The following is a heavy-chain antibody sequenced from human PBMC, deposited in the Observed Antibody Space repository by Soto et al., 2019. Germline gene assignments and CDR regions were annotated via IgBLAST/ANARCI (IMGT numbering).Heavy chain of an antibody. D-gene: IGHD5-18*01. CDR3: ARSGYSYGYFRYYFDY. V-gene: IGHV4-34*01. CDR1: GGSFSGYY. CDR2: INHSGST. Sequence: SETLSLTCAVYGGSFSGYYWSWIRQPPGKGLEWIGEINHSGSTNYNPSLKSRVTISVDTSKNQFSLKLSSVTAADTAVYYCARSGYSYGYFRYYFDYWGQGTLVTVPS. J-gene: IGHJ4*02.